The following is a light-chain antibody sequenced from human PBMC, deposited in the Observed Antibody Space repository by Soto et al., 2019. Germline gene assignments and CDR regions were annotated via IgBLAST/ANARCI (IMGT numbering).Light chain of an antibody. CDR1: MGHSTYI. J-gene: IGLJ2*01. V-gene: IGLV4-60*02. CDR3: ETWDTNVVV. Sequence: QSVLTQSSSASASLGPPAKLTCTLSMGHSTYIIAWHQQQPGKAPRYLMKLEGSGSYNKGSGIPDRFSGSSSGADRYLTISNLQFEDEADYYCETWDTNVVVFGGGTKVTVL. CDR2: LEGSGSY.